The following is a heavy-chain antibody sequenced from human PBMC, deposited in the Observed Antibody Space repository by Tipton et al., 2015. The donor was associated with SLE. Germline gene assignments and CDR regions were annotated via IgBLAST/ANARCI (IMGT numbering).Heavy chain of an antibody. J-gene: IGHJ4*02. V-gene: IGHV4-38-2*02. CDR1: GYSIRDGYY. D-gene: IGHD5-12*01. CDR3: AREYSGYDYRTFGH. Sequence: TLSLTCNVSGYSIRDGYYWGWIRQAPGKGLEWIGTIHHSGITYYNPSLKSRVTISVDTSKNKFSLKVRSVTAADTAVYYCAREYSGYDYRTFGHWGQGTLVTVSS. CDR2: IHHSGIT.